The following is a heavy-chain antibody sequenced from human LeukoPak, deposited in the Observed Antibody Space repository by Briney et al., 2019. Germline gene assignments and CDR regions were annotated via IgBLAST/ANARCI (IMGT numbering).Heavy chain of an antibody. CDR2: IYSGGST. CDR3: ARDRNNLYYYDSSGYYDY. V-gene: IGHV3-66*01. CDR1: GFTVSSNY. D-gene: IGHD3-22*01. Sequence: GGSLRLSCAASGFTVSSNYMSWVRQAPGKGLEWVSVIYSGGSTYYADSVKGRFTISRDNSKNTLYLQMNSLRAEDTAVYYCARDRNNLYYYDSSGYYDYWGQGTLVIVSS. J-gene: IGHJ4*02.